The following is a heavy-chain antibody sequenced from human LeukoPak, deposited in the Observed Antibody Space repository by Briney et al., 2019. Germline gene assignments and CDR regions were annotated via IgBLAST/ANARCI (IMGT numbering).Heavy chain of an antibody. CDR2: ISSRPSDM. D-gene: IGHD6-19*01. Sequence: GGSLRLSCAASGFSFKTFTMNWVRQAPGKGLEWVSSISSRPSDMYYADSVKGRFTISRDNARNSLFLQMNSLRAEDTAVYYCARRGSGFDCWGQGTVVTVSS. CDR1: GFSFKTFT. J-gene: IGHJ4*02. V-gene: IGHV3-21*01. CDR3: ARRGSGFDC.